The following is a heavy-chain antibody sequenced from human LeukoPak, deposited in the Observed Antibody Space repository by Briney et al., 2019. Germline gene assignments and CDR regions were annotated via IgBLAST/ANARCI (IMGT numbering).Heavy chain of an antibody. Sequence: PGGSLRLSCAASGFTFSSYALSWVRQAPGKGPEWVSTISGTGGITYYTDSVKGRFTISRDNSKDTLYVHINSLRAEDTAVYFCAKNREHSGYDFDYWGQGTLVTVSS. CDR2: ISGTGGIT. CDR3: AKNREHSGYDFDY. CDR1: GFTFSSYA. D-gene: IGHD5-12*01. V-gene: IGHV3-23*01. J-gene: IGHJ4*02.